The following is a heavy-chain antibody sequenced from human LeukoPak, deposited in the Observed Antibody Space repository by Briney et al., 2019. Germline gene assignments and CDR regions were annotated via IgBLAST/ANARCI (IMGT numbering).Heavy chain of an antibody. CDR1: GYTFTSNY. V-gene: IGHV1-46*01. CDR3: ARVSGVGLYGSGSYSPSPFDY. D-gene: IGHD3-10*01. Sequence: ASVKVSCKASGYTFTSNYIHWVRRAPGQGLEWMGVVNPSDGGTTYAQQFQGRVTMTTDTSTSTVYMEMSTLGSEDKAVCYCARVSGVGLYGSGSYSPSPFDYWGQGTLVTVSS. CDR2: VNPSDGGT. J-gene: IGHJ4*02.